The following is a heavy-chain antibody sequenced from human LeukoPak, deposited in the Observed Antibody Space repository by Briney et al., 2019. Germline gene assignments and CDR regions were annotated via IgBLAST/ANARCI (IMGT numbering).Heavy chain of an antibody. Sequence: GRTLRLPYAASGFTFSSYSMNWVRQAPGKGLEWVSSISSSSSYIYSADSVKGRFTISSHNAKTSLYLQMDSLRAEDTAVYYCASDGSLAILDYWGQGTLVTVSS. CDR1: GFTFSSYS. CDR2: ISSSSSYI. D-gene: IGHD1-26*01. J-gene: IGHJ4*02. CDR3: ASDGSLAILDY. V-gene: IGHV3-21*01.